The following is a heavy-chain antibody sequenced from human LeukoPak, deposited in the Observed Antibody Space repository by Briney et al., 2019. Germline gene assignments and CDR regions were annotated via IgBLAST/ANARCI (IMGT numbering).Heavy chain of an antibody. J-gene: IGHJ4*02. D-gene: IGHD6-13*01. V-gene: IGHV3-23*01. Sequence: GGSLRLSCAASGFTFSSYAMTWVRQAPGKGLEWVSGISSSGGTTYYADSMKGRFTISRDNSMDTLYLQMNSLRAEDTAVYYCAKIRGSIAAAVPVDYWGQGTVVTVSS. CDR3: AKIRGSIAAAVPVDY. CDR1: GFTFSSYA. CDR2: ISSSGGTT.